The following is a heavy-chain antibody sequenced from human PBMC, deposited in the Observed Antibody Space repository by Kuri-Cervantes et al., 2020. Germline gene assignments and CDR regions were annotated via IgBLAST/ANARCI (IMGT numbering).Heavy chain of an antibody. J-gene: IGHJ6*02. CDR2: IYHSGST. D-gene: IGHD3-3*01. CDR3: ARDLGSYYDFWSGYLGVSGYYYGMDV. CDR1: GGSISSGGYS. Sequence: SCAVSGGSISSGGYSWSWIRQPPGKGLEWIGYIYHSGSTYYNPSLKSRVTISVDRSKNQFSLKLSSVTAADTAVYYCARDLGSYYDFWSGYLGVSGYYYGMDVWGQGTTVTVSS. V-gene: IGHV4-30-2*01.